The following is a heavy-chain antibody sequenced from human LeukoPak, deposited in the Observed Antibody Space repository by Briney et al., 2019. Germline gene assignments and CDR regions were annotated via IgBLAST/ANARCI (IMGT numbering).Heavy chain of an antibody. J-gene: IGHJ4*02. V-gene: IGHV3-15*01. D-gene: IGHD6-19*01. CDR2: IKSKTDGGTT. CDR1: GFTFSNAY. Sequence: GGSLRLSCAGSGFTFSNAYMSWVRQAPGKGLEWVGRIKSKTDGGTTDYAAPVKGRFTISRDDSKNTLYLQMSSLKTEDTAVYSCTTDWLNGFRIGYWGQGTLVTVSS. CDR3: TTDWLNGFRIGY.